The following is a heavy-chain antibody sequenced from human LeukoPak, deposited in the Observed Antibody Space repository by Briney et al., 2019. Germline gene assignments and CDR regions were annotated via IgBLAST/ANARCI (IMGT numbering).Heavy chain of an antibody. Sequence: SVKVSCKASGGTFSSCAISWVRQAPGQGLEWMGGIIPIFGTANYAQKFQGRVTITADESTSTAYMELSSLRSEDTAVYYCARQIIAEPDYFDYWGQGTLSPSPQ. D-gene: IGHD6-13*01. J-gene: IGHJ4*02. V-gene: IGHV1-69*13. CDR2: IIPIFGTA. CDR1: GGTFSSCA. CDR3: ARQIIAEPDYFDY.